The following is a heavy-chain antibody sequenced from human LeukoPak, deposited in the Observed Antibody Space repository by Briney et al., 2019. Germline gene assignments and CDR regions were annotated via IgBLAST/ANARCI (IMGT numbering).Heavy chain of an antibody. V-gene: IGHV1-69*06. CDR1: GGTFSSYA. CDR2: IIPIFGTA. J-gene: IGHJ6*03. Sequence: GASVKVSCKASGGTFSSYAISWVRQAPGQGLEWMGGIIPIFGTANYAQKFQGRVTITADKSTSTAYMELSSLRSEDTAVYYCARGMTTPYYYYYMDVWGKGTTVTVSS. CDR3: ARGMTTPYYYYYMDV. D-gene: IGHD4-11*01.